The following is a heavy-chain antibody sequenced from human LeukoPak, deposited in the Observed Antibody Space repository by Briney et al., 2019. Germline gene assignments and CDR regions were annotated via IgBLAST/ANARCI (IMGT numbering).Heavy chain of an antibody. D-gene: IGHD3-10*01. CDR2: INPNSGGT. Sequence: ASVKFSCKASGNTFTCYYMHWVRQAPGQGVEWMGWINPNSGGTNYAQKFQGRVTMTRDTSISTAYMELSSLRSDDTAVYYCARALSRPPWGGPDYWGQGTLVTVSS. V-gene: IGHV1-2*02. J-gene: IGHJ4*02. CDR3: ARALSRPPWGGPDY. CDR1: GNTFTCYY.